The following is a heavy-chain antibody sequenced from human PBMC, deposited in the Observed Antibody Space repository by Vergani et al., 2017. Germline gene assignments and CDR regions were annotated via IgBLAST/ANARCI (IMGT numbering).Heavy chain of an antibody. D-gene: IGHD3-3*01. J-gene: IGHJ3*02. CDR2: ISSSSSYI. CDR3: AAPAYQWSGSLPHAFDI. Sequence: EVQLVESGGGLVKPGGSLRLSCAASGFTFSSYSMNWVRQAPGKGLEWVSSISSSSSYIYYADSVKGRFTISRDNAKNSLYLQMNSLRAEDTAVYYCAAPAYQWSGSLPHAFDIWGQGTMVTVSS. CDR1: GFTFSSYS. V-gene: IGHV3-21*01.